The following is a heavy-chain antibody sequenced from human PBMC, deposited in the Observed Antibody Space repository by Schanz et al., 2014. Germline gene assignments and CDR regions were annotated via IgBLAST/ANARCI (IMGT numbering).Heavy chain of an antibody. J-gene: IGHJ2*01. Sequence: QLQLVQSGAEVKKPGSSVRVSCKASGGTFSRLTFSWVRQAPGQGLEWLGWIRPDNGHTTYSQKVRDRVIFTTDTSANTAYMELRSLRSDDTAHYYCVRVPSRDVSFDLWGRGTLVTVSS. CDR2: IRPDNGHT. CDR3: VRVPSRDVSFDL. V-gene: IGHV1-18*01. D-gene: IGHD3-16*01. CDR1: GGTFSRLT.